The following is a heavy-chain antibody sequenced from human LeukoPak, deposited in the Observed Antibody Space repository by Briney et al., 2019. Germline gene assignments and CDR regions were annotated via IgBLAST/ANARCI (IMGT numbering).Heavy chain of an antibody. V-gene: IGHV3-30*03. Sequence: QPGGSLRLSCAASGFTFSSYSMNWVRQAPGKGLEWVAVISYDGSNKYYADSVKGRFTISRDNSKNTLYLQMNSLRAEDTAVYYCARGPYYYDSSGYRGDFQHWGQGTLVTVSS. CDR3: ARGPYYYDSSGYRGDFQH. CDR1: GFTFSSYS. J-gene: IGHJ1*01. CDR2: ISYDGSNK. D-gene: IGHD3-22*01.